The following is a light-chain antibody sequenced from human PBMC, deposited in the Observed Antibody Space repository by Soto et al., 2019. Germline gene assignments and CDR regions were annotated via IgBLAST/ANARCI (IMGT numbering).Light chain of an antibody. CDR2: GVS. Sequence: EVVLTQSPGTLSLSPGERATLSCRASQSVINYLGWYQQKPGQAPRLLIYGVSSRATGIPDRFSGSGSGTDXXXXXXXXXXEXFAVYYCHQYGSSHSFGQGTKLEXX. V-gene: IGKV3-20*01. CDR3: HQYGSSHS. J-gene: IGKJ2*03. CDR1: QSVINY.